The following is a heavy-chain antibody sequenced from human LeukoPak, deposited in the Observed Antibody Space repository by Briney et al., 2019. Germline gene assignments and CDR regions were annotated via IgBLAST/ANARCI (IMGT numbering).Heavy chain of an antibody. CDR3: AKDGYSYGLYYFDY. CDR2: ISWNSGSI. CDR1: GFTFDDYA. Sequence: GGSLRLSCAASGFTFDDYAMHWVRQAPGKGLEWVSGISWNSGSIGYADSVKGRFTISRDNAKNSLYLQMNSLRAEDTALYYCAKDGYSYGLYYFDYWGQGTLVTVSS. D-gene: IGHD5-18*01. V-gene: IGHV3-9*01. J-gene: IGHJ4*02.